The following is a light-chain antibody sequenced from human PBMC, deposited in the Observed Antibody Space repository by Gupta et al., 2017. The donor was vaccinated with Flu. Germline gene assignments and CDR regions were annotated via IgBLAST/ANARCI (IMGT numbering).Light chain of an antibody. CDR3: QSYDNSLRSGV. V-gene: IGLV1-40*01. CDR2: VNT. Sequence: SALTPPPAVSGSPGQRVTISYSGRNSDIGAGYDVHWYQQLPGALPKVLIYVNTYRPSGVPDRFSGSNSGTSGSLVTTGLQAEDEADYYCQSYDNSLRSGVFGTGTKVTVL. J-gene: IGLJ1*01. CDR1: NSDIGAGYD.